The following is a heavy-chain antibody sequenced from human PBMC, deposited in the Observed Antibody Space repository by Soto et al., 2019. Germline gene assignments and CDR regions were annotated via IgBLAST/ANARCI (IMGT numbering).Heavy chain of an antibody. CDR3: TTDVAXYCSSATCNTPQNWFDP. Sequence: GGSLRLSCAASGFTFRNAWMSWVRQAPGKGLEWVGRMRSNADGGTTNYAAPAKDRFTMSRDDSKNTLYLQMNSLKTEDTAVYYCTTDVAXYCSSATCNTPQNWFDPWGQGTLVTVSS. V-gene: IGHV3-15*01. J-gene: IGHJ5*02. CDR2: MRSNADGGTT. D-gene: IGHD2-2*01. CDR1: GFTFRNAW.